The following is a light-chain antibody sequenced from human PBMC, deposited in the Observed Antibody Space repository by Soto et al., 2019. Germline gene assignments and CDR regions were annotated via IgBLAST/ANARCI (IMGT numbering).Light chain of an antibody. CDR2: EVS. CDR1: SSDVGGYNF. Sequence: QSALTQPASVSGSPGQSITVSCTGTSSDVGGYNFVSWYQQHPGKAPKLLIYEVSNRPSGVSNRFSGSKSGNTASLAISGLQAEDEGDYYCSSYLSTGAVGFGGGTKLTVL. J-gene: IGLJ2*01. CDR3: SSYLSTGAVG. V-gene: IGLV2-14*01.